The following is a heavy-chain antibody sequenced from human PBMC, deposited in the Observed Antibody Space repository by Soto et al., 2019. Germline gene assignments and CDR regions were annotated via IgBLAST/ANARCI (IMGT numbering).Heavy chain of an antibody. CDR2: IYHSGST. Sequence: SETLSLTCAVSGGSISSSNWWSWVRQPPGKGLEWIGEIYHSGSTNYNPSLKSRVTISVDKSKNQFSLKLSSVTAADTAVYYCARLLVGATALETDYWGQGTLVTVSS. CDR1: GGSISSSNW. J-gene: IGHJ4*02. V-gene: IGHV4-4*02. CDR3: ARLLVGATALETDY. D-gene: IGHD1-26*01.